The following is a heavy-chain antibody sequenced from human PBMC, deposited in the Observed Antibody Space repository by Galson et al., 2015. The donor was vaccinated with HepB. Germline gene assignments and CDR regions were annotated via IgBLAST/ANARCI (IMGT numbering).Heavy chain of an antibody. J-gene: IGHJ4*02. CDR1: GYTFTSYY. CDR3: ARDPGVIAARPGPVGYFDY. Sequence: SVKVSCKASGYTFTSYYMHWVRQAPGQGLEWMGIINPSGGSTSYAQKFQGRVTMTRDTSTSTVYMELSSLRSEDTAVYYCARDPGVIAARPGPVGYFDYWGQGTLVTVSS. D-gene: IGHD6-6*01. V-gene: IGHV1-46*03. CDR2: INPSGGST.